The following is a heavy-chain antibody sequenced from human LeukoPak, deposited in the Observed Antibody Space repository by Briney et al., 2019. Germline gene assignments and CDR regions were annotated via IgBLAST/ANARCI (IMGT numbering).Heavy chain of an antibody. D-gene: IGHD3-16*02. CDR3: ARELGELSSAFDY. CDR1: GGTFSSYA. CDR2: INPSGGST. V-gene: IGHV1-46*01. J-gene: IGHJ4*02. Sequence: GASVKVSCKASGGTFSSYAISWVRQAPGQGLEWMGIINPSGGSTSYAQKFQGRVTMTRDMSTSTVYMELSSLRSEDTAVYYCARELGELSSAFDYWGQGTLVTVSS.